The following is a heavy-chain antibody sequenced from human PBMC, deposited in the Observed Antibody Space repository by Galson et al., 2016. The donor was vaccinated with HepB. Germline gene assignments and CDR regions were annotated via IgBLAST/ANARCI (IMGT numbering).Heavy chain of an antibody. J-gene: IGHJ6*02. CDR2: IYYRGST. CDR3: ARERNYYGMGV. Sequence: SATMSLTCSVSGRSVSSATYYWSWIRQPPGKGLEWIGYIYYRGSTNYNPSLKSRVTISVDTSKNQSSLKLSSVTAADTAVYYCARERNYYGMGVWGQGTTVTVSS. CDR1: GRSVSSATYY. V-gene: IGHV4-61*01.